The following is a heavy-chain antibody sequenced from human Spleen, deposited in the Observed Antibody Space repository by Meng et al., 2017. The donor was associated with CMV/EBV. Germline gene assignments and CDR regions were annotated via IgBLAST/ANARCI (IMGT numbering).Heavy chain of an antibody. D-gene: IGHD6-19*01. Sequence: SETLSLTCAVYGGSFSGYYWTWIRQPPGKGLEWIGEINHSGSTNYNPSLKSRVTISVDTSKNQFSLKLSSVTAADTAVYYCASTPKTALGGTSYYYYGMDVWGQGTTVTVSS. CDR3: ASTPKTALGGTSYYYYGMDV. V-gene: IGHV4-34*01. CDR1: GGSFSGYY. CDR2: INHSGST. J-gene: IGHJ6*02.